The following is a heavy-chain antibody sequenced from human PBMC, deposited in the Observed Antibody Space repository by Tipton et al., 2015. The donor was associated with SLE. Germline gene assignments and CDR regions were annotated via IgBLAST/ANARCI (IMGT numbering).Heavy chain of an antibody. CDR1: GGSFSGYY. CDR2: IYTSGST. CDR3: ARAKLGFFFDY. V-gene: IGHV4-59*10. D-gene: IGHD7-27*01. J-gene: IGHJ4*02. Sequence: TLSLTCAVYGGSFSGYYWSWIRQPAGKGLEWIGRIYTSGSTKYNPSLKSRVTISVDTSKNQFSLKLSSVTAADTAVYYCARAKLGFFFDYWGQGTLVTVSS.